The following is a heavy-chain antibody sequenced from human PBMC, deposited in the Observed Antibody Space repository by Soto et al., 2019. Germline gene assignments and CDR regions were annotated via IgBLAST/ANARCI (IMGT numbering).Heavy chain of an antibody. D-gene: IGHD1-26*01. CDR1: SFSFSTAW. CDR2: IKSQVNGGTP. Sequence: PGGCLRLSCAASSFSFSTAWINWVRQDPRKDQEWGGRIKSQVNGGTPDFAAPVRGRFAISRDDSRSMVYLQMNRLKTEDTAVYYCTTDYYFPSKLVRFDYWGLGTLVTVSS. V-gene: IGHV3-15*07. J-gene: IGHJ4*01. CDR3: TTDYYFPSKLVRFDY.